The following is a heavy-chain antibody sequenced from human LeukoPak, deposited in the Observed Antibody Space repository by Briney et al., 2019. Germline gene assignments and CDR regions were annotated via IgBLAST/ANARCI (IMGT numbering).Heavy chain of an antibody. J-gene: IGHJ4*02. CDR3: AKQSAGSSTWYSLHFDY. CDR1: GFTLSDFA. Sequence: GRSLRLSCAASGFTLSDFAMTWVRQAPGKGLEWVSVISVSGGSTYYADSVKGRFTISRDNSKNTLYLQMDSLRAEDTAVYFCAKQSAGSSTWYSLHFDYWGQGTLVTVSS. D-gene: IGHD2-2*01. V-gene: IGHV3-23*01. CDR2: ISVSGGST.